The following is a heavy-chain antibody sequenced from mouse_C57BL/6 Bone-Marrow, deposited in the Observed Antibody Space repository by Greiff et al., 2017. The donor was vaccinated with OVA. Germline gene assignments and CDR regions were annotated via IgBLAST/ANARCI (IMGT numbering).Heavy chain of an antibody. J-gene: IGHJ3*01. CDR1: GYTFTSHW. Sequence: QVQLQQSGPELVRPGASVKISCKAPGYTFTSHWMQWVRQRPGQGLEWIGEIFPGSGSTYYNEKFKGKATLTVDTSSSPAYMQLSSLTSEDSAVYVCAREYGPDGVFAYWGQGTLVTVSA. CDR3: AREYGPDGVFAY. CDR2: IFPGSGST. D-gene: IGHD2-10*02. V-gene: IGHV1-56*01.